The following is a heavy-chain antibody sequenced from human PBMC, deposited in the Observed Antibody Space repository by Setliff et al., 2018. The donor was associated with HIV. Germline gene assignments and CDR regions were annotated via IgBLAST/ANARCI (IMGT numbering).Heavy chain of an antibody. CDR2: ISSGGRTI. Sequence: GESLKISCAASGFTFSSYEMNWVRQAPGQRLEWVSYISSGGRTIYYADSVKGRFTISRDNAKNSLYLQMNSLRAEDTAVYYCARAEVAMVRGHDYWGQGTLVTVSS. J-gene: IGHJ4*02. D-gene: IGHD3-10*01. CDR3: ARAEVAMVRGHDY. CDR1: GFTFSSYE. V-gene: IGHV3-48*03.